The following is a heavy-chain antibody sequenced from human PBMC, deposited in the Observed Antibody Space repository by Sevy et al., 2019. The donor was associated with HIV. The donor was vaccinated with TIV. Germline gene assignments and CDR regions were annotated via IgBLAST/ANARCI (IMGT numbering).Heavy chain of an antibody. D-gene: IGHD4-17*01. CDR2: ISSDGSNE. V-gene: IGHV3-30*04. J-gene: IGHJ6*01. CDR3: ARDLPSAVTNPFYYYGLHV. Sequence: GGSLRLSCAASGFTFSSYAMHWVRQAPGKGLEWVAVISSDGSNEYYADSVKGRFTISRDNSKNTLYLQMNSLTPEDTAVYYCARDLPSAVTNPFYYYGLHVWGQGTTVTVSS. CDR1: GFTFSSYA.